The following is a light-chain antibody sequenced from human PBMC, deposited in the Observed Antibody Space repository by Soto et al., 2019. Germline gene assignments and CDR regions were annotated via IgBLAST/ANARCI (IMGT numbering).Light chain of an antibody. Sequence: DIVMTQSPATLSVSPGERATLSCRASQSVSSNLAWYQQKPGQAPRLLVYGASTRATGIPARFSGSGSGTEFSLTSSSLQSEDFALYYCQHYKNWPSFTFGPGTKVDIK. J-gene: IGKJ3*01. CDR3: QHYKNWPSFT. CDR2: GAS. V-gene: IGKV3-15*01. CDR1: QSVSSN.